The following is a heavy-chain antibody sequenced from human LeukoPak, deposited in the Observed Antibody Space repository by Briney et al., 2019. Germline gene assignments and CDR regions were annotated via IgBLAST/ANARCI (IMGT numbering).Heavy chain of an antibody. CDR3: ARDVPAATFDNWFDP. J-gene: IGHJ5*02. Sequence: ASVKVSCKASGYTFTSYGISWVRQAPGQGLEWMGWISAYNGNTNCAQKLQGRVTMTTDTSTSTAYMELRSLRSDDTAVYYCARDVPAATFDNWFDPWGQGTLVTVSS. CDR1: GYTFTSYG. V-gene: IGHV1-18*01. CDR2: ISAYNGNT. D-gene: IGHD2-2*01.